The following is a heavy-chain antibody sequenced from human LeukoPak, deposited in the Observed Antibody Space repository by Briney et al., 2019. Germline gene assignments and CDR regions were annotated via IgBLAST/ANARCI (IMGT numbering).Heavy chain of an antibody. CDR3: ARGLGSNTIFGVVIRKNWFDP. CDR1: GGSFSGYY. D-gene: IGHD3-3*01. Sequence: SETLSLTCAVYGGSFSGYYWGWIRQPPGKGLEWIGSIYYSGSTNYNPSLKSRVTISVDTSRNQFSLKLSSVTAADTAVYYCARGLGSNTIFGVVIRKNWFDPWGQGTLVTVSS. CDR2: IYYSGST. J-gene: IGHJ5*02. V-gene: IGHV4-34*01.